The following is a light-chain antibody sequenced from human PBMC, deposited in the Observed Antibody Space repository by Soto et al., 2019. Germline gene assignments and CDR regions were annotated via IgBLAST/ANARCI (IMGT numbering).Light chain of an antibody. Sequence: EIVLTQSPATLSLSPGERATLSCRASQSVSSYLAWYQQKPGQAPRLLIYDASNSATGIPARFSGSGSGTGFTLTISSLEPEDFAVYYCQQRSNWPFLTFGGGTKVEIK. CDR3: QQRSNWPFLT. CDR1: QSVSSY. J-gene: IGKJ4*01. V-gene: IGKV3-11*01. CDR2: DAS.